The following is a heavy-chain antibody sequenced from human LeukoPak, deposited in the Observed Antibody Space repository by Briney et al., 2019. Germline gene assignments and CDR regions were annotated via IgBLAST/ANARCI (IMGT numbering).Heavy chain of an antibody. V-gene: IGHV1-8*01. CDR3: ARATVDFWSGYLFSDL. D-gene: IGHD3-3*01. CDR2: MNPNSGNT. J-gene: IGHJ5*02. CDR1: GYTFTSYD. Sequence: ASVKVSCKASGYTFTSYDINWVRHATGQGLEWMGWMNPNSGNTGYAQKFQGRVTMTRNTSISTAYMELSSPRSEDTAVYYCARATVDFWSGYLFSDLWGQGTLVTVSS.